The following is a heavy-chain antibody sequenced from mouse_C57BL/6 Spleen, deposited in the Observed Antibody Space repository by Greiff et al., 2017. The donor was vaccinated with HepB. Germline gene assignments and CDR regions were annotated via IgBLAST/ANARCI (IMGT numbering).Heavy chain of an antibody. D-gene: IGHD1-1*01. J-gene: IGHJ4*01. CDR1: GYTFTDYN. CDR2: INPNNGGT. CDR3: ARSDYYGSSLLYAMDY. Sequence: EVQLQQSGPELVKPGASVKIPCKASGYTFTDYNMDWVKQSHGKSLEWIGDINPNNGGTIYNQKFKGKATLTVDKSSSTAYMELRSLTSEDTAVYYCARSDYYGSSLLYAMDYWGQGTSVTVSS. V-gene: IGHV1-18*01.